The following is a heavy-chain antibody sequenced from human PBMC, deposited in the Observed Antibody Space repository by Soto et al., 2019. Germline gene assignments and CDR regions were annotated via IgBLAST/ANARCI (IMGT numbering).Heavy chain of an antibody. CDR1: GFSLATRSIA. Sequence: QITLRESGPTLVKPTQTLTLTCTFSGFSLATRSIAVGWVRHPPGEALQWLALIYWDGDRRYNPSLKNRLTIAKDNSNNQVVLTMTNMDPVDTATYYCVHATWALFDFWGPGTRVTVSS. CDR2: IYWDGDR. CDR3: VHATWALFDF. D-gene: IGHD1-26*01. V-gene: IGHV2-5*02. J-gene: IGHJ4*01.